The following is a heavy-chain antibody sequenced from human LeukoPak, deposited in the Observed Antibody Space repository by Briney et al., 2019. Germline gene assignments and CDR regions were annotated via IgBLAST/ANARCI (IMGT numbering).Heavy chain of an antibody. CDR1: GGSINSYY. CDR3: ARYEEFSTGYSASSPRHYFDH. CDR2: IYYTGST. Sequence: SETLSLTCTVSGGSINSYYWSWIRQPPGRGLECIGHIYYTGSTYYKPSLESRVTISVDTAKNQISLKLSSVTAADTAVYYCARYEEFSTGYSASSPRHYFDHWGQGALVTVSS. J-gene: IGHJ4*02. V-gene: IGHV4-59*01. D-gene: IGHD3/OR15-3a*01.